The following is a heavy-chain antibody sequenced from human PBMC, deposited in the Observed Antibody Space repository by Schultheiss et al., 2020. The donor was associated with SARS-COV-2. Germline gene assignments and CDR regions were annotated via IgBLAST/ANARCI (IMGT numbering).Heavy chain of an antibody. Sequence: SETLSLTCTVSGGSISSGGYYWSWIRQHPGKGLEWIGEINHSGSTNYNPSLKSRVTISVDTSKNQFSLKLSSVTAADTAVYYCAREGIAVAGLDYWGQGTLVTVSS. V-gene: IGHV4-39*07. J-gene: IGHJ4*02. CDR2: INHSGST. D-gene: IGHD6-19*01. CDR3: AREGIAVAGLDY. CDR1: GGSISSGGYY.